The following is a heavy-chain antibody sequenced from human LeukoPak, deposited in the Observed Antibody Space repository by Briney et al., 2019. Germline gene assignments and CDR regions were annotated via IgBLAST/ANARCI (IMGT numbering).Heavy chain of an antibody. CDR3: GTTVTTGRRY. Sequence: PGGSLRLSCAASGFTFSSYWLHWVRQAPGKGLVWVSRIKGDERSTNYADSVKGRFTISRDNAKSTVYLEMNSLRAEDTAVYYCGTTVTTGRRYWGQGTPVTVSS. J-gene: IGHJ4*02. CDR2: IKGDERST. D-gene: IGHD4-17*01. CDR1: GFTFSSYW. V-gene: IGHV3-74*01.